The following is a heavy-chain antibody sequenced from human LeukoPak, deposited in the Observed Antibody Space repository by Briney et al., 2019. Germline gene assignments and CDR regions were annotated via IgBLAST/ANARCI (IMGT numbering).Heavy chain of an antibody. Sequence: SETLSLTCAVYGGSFSGYYWSWIRQPPGKGLEWIGEINHSGSTNYNPSLKSRVTISVDTSKNQFSLKLSSVTAADTAVYYCARVKYYYGSRAFDIWGQGIMVTVSS. D-gene: IGHD3-10*01. J-gene: IGHJ3*02. CDR1: GGSFSGYY. CDR3: ARVKYYYGSRAFDI. V-gene: IGHV4-34*01. CDR2: INHSGST.